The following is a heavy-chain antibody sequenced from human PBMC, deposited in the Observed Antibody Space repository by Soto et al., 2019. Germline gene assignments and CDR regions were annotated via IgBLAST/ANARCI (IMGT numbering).Heavy chain of an antibody. V-gene: IGHV3-33*01. D-gene: IGHD3-10*01. CDR2: IWYDGSNK. CDR3: ARDALYYGSGSFPPY. Sequence: QVQLVESGGGVVQPGRSLRLSCAASGFTFSSYGMHWVRQAPGKGLEWVAVIWYDGSNKYYADSVKGRFTISRDNSKNTLYLQMNSLRAEDTAVYYCARDALYYGSGSFPPYWGQGTLVTVSS. CDR1: GFTFSSYG. J-gene: IGHJ4*02.